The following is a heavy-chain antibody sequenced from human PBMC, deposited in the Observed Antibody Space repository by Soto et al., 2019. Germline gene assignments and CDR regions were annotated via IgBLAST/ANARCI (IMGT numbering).Heavy chain of an antibody. V-gene: IGHV1-2*04. CDR3: ARARANEVPNWFDP. CDR2: INPNSGGT. CDR1: GYTFTAYY. D-gene: IGHD1-1*01. J-gene: IGHJ5*02. Sequence: QVQLVQSGAEVKKPGASVKVSCEASGYTFTAYYVHWVRQAPGQGLEWMGWINPNSGGTKYAQKFQGCVTMTRDTSIRTAYMELLGLKSDDTAVYYCARARANEVPNWFDPWGQGTLVIVSS.